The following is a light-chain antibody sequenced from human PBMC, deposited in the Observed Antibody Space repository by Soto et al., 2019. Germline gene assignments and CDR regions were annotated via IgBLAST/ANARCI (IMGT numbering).Light chain of an antibody. CDR3: GTWDNSLNAVI. V-gene: IGLV1-51*01. J-gene: IGLJ2*01. Sequence: QSVLTQPPSVSAAPGQKVSISCSGTNSNIGRNYVSWYQHLPGTTPRLLIYDNNKRPSGIPDRFSGSKSGTSATLGITELQTGDEADFYCGTWDNSLNAVIFGGGTKLTVL. CDR2: DNN. CDR1: NSNIGRNY.